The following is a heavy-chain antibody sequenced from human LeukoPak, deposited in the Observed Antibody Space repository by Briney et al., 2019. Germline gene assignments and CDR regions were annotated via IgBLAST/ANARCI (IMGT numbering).Heavy chain of an antibody. D-gene: IGHD6-13*01. Sequence: NSSETLSLTCTVSGGSITNYYWSWIRQPPGKGLEWRGNISYSGSTDYNPSLKSRVTISIDTSKNQFSLKLSSLTAADTAVYYCATCPITADGAVDYWGQGIRVTVSS. CDR1: GGSITNYY. J-gene: IGHJ4*02. V-gene: IGHV4-59*01. CDR2: ISYSGST. CDR3: ATCPITADGAVDY.